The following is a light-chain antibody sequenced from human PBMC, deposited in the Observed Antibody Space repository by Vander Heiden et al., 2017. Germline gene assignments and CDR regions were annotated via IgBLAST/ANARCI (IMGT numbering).Light chain of an antibody. CDR1: SSNIGSNT. J-gene: IGLJ1*01. Sequence: QSFLTHPHPASGTLGQRVTISCSGSSSNIGSNTVNWYQQLPVTAPKLLIYSNNQRPSGVPDRFSGSKSGTSASLAISGLQSEDEADYYCAAWDDSLNAYVFGTGTKVTVL. CDR3: AAWDDSLNAYV. CDR2: SNN. V-gene: IGLV1-44*01.